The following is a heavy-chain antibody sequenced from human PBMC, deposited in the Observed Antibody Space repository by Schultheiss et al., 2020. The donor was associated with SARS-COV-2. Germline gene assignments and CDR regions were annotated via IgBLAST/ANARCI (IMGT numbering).Heavy chain of an antibody. CDR2: ISSSSSYI. Sequence: GESLKISCAASGFTFSSYSMNWVRQAPGKGLEWVSSISSSSSYIYYADSVKGRFTISRDNAKNSLYLQMNSLRAEDTAVYYCARDFGGCMDVWGQGTTVTVSS. J-gene: IGHJ6*02. D-gene: IGHD3-16*01. V-gene: IGHV3-21*01. CDR3: ARDFGGCMDV. CDR1: GFTFSSYS.